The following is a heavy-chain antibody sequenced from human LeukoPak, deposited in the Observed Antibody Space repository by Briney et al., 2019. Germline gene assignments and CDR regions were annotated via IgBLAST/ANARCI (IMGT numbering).Heavy chain of an antibody. CDR2: ISGSGGST. J-gene: IGHJ4*02. CDR3: AKNPGSYRLQHDY. D-gene: IGHD3-16*02. Sequence: GGSLRLSCAASGFTISSYAMSWVRQAPGKGLEWVSAISGSGGSTYYADSVKGRFTISRDNSKNTLYLQMNSLRAEDTAVYYCAKNPGSYRLQHDYWGQGTLVTVSS. V-gene: IGHV3-23*01. CDR1: GFTISSYA.